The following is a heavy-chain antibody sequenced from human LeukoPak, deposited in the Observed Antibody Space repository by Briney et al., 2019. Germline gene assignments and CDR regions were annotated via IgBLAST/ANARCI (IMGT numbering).Heavy chain of an antibody. V-gene: IGHV1-69*13. CDR2: IIPIFGTA. CDR1: GGTFSSYA. J-gene: IGHJ2*01. CDR3: ARGESGVGYFDL. D-gene: IGHD3-3*01. Sequence: ASVKVSCKASGGTFSSYAISWVRQAPGQGLEWMGGIIPIFGTANYAQKFQGRVTIAADESTSTAYMELSSLRSEDTAVYYCARGESGVGYFDLWGRAALVTVSS.